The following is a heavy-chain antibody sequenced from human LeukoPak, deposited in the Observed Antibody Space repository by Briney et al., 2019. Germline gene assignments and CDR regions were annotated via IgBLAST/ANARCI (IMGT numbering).Heavy chain of an antibody. CDR1: GYTSTGYY. CDR2: INPNSGGT. CDR3: ARGRWGFGATLYDYYYYYMDV. V-gene: IGHV1-2*06. D-gene: IGHD3-10*01. Sequence: ASVKVSCKASGYTSTGYYMHWVRHAPGQGLEWMGRINPNSGGTNYAQKFQGRVTMTRDTSISTAYMELSRLRSDATAVYYCARGRWGFGATLYDYYYYYMDVWGKGTTVTVSS. J-gene: IGHJ6*03.